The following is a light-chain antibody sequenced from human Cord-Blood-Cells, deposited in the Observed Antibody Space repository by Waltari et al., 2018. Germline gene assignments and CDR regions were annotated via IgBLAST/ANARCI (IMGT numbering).Light chain of an antibody. CDR2: DFS. Sequence: QSALTQPRSVAGSPGPSATISRPGTSSDVGGYNYVHWYQQHPGKAPKLMIYDFSKRPSGVPDRFSGSKSGNTASLTISGLQAEDEADYYCCSYAGSYTYVFGTGTKVTVL. V-gene: IGLV2-11*01. J-gene: IGLJ1*01. CDR3: CSYAGSYTYV. CDR1: SSDVGGYNY.